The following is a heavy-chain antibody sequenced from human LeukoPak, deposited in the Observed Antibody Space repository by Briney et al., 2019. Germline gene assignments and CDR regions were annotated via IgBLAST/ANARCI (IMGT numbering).Heavy chain of an antibody. J-gene: IGHJ4*02. Sequence: ASVKVSCKASGYTFTSYGISWVRQAPGQGLEWMGWISAYNGNTNYAQKLQGRVTMSTDTSTSTGYMELRSLRSDDTAVYYCARGLQETLAWLKALSAFDIWGQGTLVTVSS. CDR1: GYTFTSYG. CDR3: ARGLQETLAWLKALSAFDI. D-gene: IGHD5-24*01. CDR2: ISAYNGNT. V-gene: IGHV1-18*01.